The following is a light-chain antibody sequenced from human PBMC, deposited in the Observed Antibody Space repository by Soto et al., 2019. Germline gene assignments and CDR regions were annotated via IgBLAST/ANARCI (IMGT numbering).Light chain of an antibody. CDR1: QSVSTY. CDR2: GAS. Sequence: EIVMTQSPATLSVSPGDRATLSCTASQSVSTYLAWYQQKPGQAPRLLIYGASTRATGIPARFSGGGSETEFTLTISSLQSEDFAVYYCQQSYSTPWTFGQGTKVEIK. J-gene: IGKJ1*01. CDR3: QQSYSTPWT. V-gene: IGKV3-15*01.